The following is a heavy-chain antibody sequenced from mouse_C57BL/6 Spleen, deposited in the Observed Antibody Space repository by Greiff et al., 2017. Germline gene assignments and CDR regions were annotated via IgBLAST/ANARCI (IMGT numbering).Heavy chain of an antibody. J-gene: IGHJ2*01. Sequence: QVQLQQSDAALVQPGASVQISCKVSGYTFTDQTIHWMKQRPDQCLECIGYIYPRDGSTKYNEKFKGKATLTADKSSSTAYMQLNSLTSEDSAVYFCARADYFDYRGQGTTRTASS. V-gene: IGHV1-78*01. CDR3: ARADYFDY. CDR2: IYPRDGST. CDR1: GYTFTDQT.